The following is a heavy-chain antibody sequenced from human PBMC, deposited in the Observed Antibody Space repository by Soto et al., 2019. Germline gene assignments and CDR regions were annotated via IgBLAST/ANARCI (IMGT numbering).Heavy chain of an antibody. V-gene: IGHV3-23*01. CDR3: AKVKIVVVPAAIRRGYFDY. Sequence: HPGGSLRLSCAASGFTFSSYAMSWVRQAPGKGLEWVSAISGSGGSTYYADSVKGRFTISRDNSKNTLYLQMNSLRAEDTAVYYCAKVKIVVVPAAIRRGYFDYWGQGTLVTVSS. J-gene: IGHJ4*02. D-gene: IGHD2-2*01. CDR2: ISGSGGST. CDR1: GFTFSSYA.